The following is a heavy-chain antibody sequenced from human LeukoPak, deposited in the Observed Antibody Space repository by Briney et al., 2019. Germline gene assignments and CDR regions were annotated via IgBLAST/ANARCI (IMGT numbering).Heavy chain of an antibody. V-gene: IGHV3-48*03. CDR2: ISSSGSTI. Sequence: GGSLRLSCAASGFTFSSYEMNWVRQAPGKGLEWVSYISSSGSTIYYADSVKGRFTISRDNSKNTLYLQMNSLRAEDTAVYYCAKDPYYYDSSGYYYGNAEYFQHWGQGTLVTVSS. CDR1: GFTFSSYE. D-gene: IGHD3-22*01. CDR3: AKDPYYYDSSGYYYGNAEYFQH. J-gene: IGHJ1*01.